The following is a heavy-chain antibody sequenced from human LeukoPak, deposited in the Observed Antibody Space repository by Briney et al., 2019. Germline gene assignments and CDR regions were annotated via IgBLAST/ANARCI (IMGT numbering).Heavy chain of an antibody. CDR3: IVFAVTGTLGFDY. CDR1: GFTFSSYT. Sequence: GGSLRLSCAASGFTFSSYTMNWVRQAPGKGLEWVSIISSGSSYIHYADSVKGRFTISRDNAKNSLSLQMNSLRAEDTAVYYCIVFAVTGTLGFDYWGQGTLVTVSS. V-gene: IGHV3-21*01. CDR2: ISSGSSYI. D-gene: IGHD6-19*01. J-gene: IGHJ4*02.